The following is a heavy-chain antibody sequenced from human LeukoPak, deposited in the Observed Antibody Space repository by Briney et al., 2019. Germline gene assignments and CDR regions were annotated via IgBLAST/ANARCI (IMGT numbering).Heavy chain of an antibody. CDR1: GFTFSNYA. V-gene: IGHV3-64*01. J-gene: IGHJ4*02. CDR3: ARVRVGATAKGHYFDF. CDR2: ISSNGGNI. Sequence: GGSLRLSCAASGFTFSNYAMHWVRQAPGKGLEYVSVISSNGGNIFYGNSVKGRFTISRDNSKNTVYLQMGSLRADDMALYYCARVRVGATAKGHYFDFWGQGTLVTVSS. D-gene: IGHD1-26*01.